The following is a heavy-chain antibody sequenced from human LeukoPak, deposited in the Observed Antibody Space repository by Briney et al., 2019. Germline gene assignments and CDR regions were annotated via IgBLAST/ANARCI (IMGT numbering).Heavy chain of an antibody. V-gene: IGHV3-23*01. D-gene: IGHD4-17*01. CDR2: ISGSGGDT. CDR1: GITFSSYG. CDR3: AKGGMSTVTTRGLSWFDP. J-gene: IGHJ5*02. Sequence: GGSLRLSCAASGITFSSYGMTWVRQAPGKGLEWVSGISGSGGDTHYADSVKGRFTISRDNSKNTVYLQMNSLRAEDTAVYYCAKGGMSTVTTRGLSWFDPWGQGTLVTVSS.